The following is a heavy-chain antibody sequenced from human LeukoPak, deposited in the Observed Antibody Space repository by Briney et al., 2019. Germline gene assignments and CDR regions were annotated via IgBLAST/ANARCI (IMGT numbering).Heavy chain of an antibody. CDR1: GDSISSGGYY. V-gene: IGHV4-31*03. CDR3: ARAPVATPSEFDY. CDR2: ISYSGNT. Sequence: SQTLSLTCTVSGDSISSGGYYWSWIRQHPGKGLEWIGYISYSGNTYYNPSLKSRAAISADTPKNQFSLKLSSTTAADTAVYYCARAPVATPSEFDYWGQGTLVAVSS. J-gene: IGHJ4*02. D-gene: IGHD5-12*01.